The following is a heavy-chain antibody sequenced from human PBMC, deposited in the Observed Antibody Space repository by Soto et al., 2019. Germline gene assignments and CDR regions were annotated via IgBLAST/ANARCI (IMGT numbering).Heavy chain of an antibody. CDR3: ARSHDSSGYWNNCFDP. CDR2: IIPIFGTA. D-gene: IGHD3-22*01. Sequence: QVQLVQSGAEVKKPGSSVKVSCKASGGTFSTYTITWVRQAPGQGLEWMGGIIPIFGTANYPQKFQGRVTITADESTSTADMEMSSLRSEDTAVYYCARSHDSSGYWNNCFDPWGQGTLVTVSS. V-gene: IGHV1-69*01. CDR1: GGTFSTYT. J-gene: IGHJ5*02.